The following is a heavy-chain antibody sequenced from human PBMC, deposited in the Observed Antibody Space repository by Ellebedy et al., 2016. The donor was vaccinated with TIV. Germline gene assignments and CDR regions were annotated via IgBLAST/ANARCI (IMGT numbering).Heavy chain of an antibody. Sequence: SETLSLXCTVSGGSISSDNYYWSWVRQQPGKGLEWIAYIHHSGRSYYNPSLMSRVTISVDTSQNQFSLKINSMRAADTAVYYCAREIIEATDTDGFDIWGQGTMVTVPS. CDR3: AREIIEATDTDGFDI. V-gene: IGHV4-31*03. CDR2: IHHSGRS. J-gene: IGHJ3*02. CDR1: GGSISSDNYY. D-gene: IGHD2/OR15-2a*01.